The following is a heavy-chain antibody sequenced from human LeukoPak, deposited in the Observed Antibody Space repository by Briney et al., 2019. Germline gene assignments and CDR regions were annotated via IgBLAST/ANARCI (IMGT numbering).Heavy chain of an antibody. CDR3: ARPDCSSTSCYSGHAFHV. D-gene: IGHD2-2*01. CDR1: GFTFSDYY. J-gene: IGHJ3*01. V-gene: IGHV3-11*01. CDR2: IRSSDTT. Sequence: GGSLRLSCAASGFTFSDYYMSWIRQAPGKGLEWVSYIRSSDTTYYADSVKGRFTISRDNAKNSLFLEMNSLRAEDTAVYFCARPDCSSTSCYSGHAFHVWGQGTMVTVSS.